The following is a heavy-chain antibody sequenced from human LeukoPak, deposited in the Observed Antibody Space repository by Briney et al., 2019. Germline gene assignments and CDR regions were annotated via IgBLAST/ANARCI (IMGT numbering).Heavy chain of an antibody. CDR2: IYYSGST. Sequence: SETLSLTCTVSGGSVSSYYWSWIRQPPGKGLEWIGYIYYSGSTNYNPSLKSRVTISVDTSKNQFSLKLSSVTAADTAVYYCARELGRPYYYDSSGQTDAFDIWGQGTMVTVSS. D-gene: IGHD3-22*01. J-gene: IGHJ3*02. CDR1: GGSVSSYY. CDR3: ARELGRPYYYDSSGQTDAFDI. V-gene: IGHV4-59*02.